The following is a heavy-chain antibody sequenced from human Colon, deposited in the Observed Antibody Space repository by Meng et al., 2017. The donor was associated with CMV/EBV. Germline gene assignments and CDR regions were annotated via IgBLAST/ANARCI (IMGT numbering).Heavy chain of an antibody. CDR2: MSPAENEY. J-gene: IGHJ4*01. CDR3: ATDFGWYRRIY. Sequence: GESLKISCAASGFSFSDYWVTWVRQRPGKGLELVANMSPAENEYSYGDSVEGRFTMSRDNAKDSLYLDMTGLRADDTAVYFCATDFGWYRRIYWGQGTLVIVSS. V-gene: IGHV3-7*03. D-gene: IGHD6-19*01. CDR1: GFSFSDYW.